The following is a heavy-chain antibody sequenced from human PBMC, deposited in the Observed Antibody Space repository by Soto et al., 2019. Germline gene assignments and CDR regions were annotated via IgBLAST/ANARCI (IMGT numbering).Heavy chain of an antibody. V-gene: IGHV4-31*03. CDR1: AGSISTINYY. Sequence: QVQLQESGPGLVRPSQTLSLTCTVSAGSISTINYYWSWIRQHHEKGLEWIGYIAYSGSTFYHSSLKSRVTISLDTSKKQFSLTLTSVTAADTAVYYCARSAQWAGFDPWGQGTMVTVSS. CDR2: IAYSGST. D-gene: IGHD6-19*01. J-gene: IGHJ3*01. CDR3: ARSAQWAGFDP.